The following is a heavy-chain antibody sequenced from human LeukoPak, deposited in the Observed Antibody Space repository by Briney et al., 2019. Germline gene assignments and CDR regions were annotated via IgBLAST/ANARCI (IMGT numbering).Heavy chain of an antibody. CDR1: GYTFTSYD. D-gene: IGHD3-9*01. V-gene: IGHV1-8*01. CDR2: MNPNSGNT. Sequence: RRASVKVSCKASGYTFTSYDINWVRQATGQGLEWMGWMNPNSGNTGYAQKFQGRVTMTRNTSISTAYMELSSLRSEDTAVYYCARDRDQLRYFDWLLDRHGHFDYWGQGTLVTVSS. CDR3: ARDRDQLRYFDWLLDRHGHFDY. J-gene: IGHJ4*02.